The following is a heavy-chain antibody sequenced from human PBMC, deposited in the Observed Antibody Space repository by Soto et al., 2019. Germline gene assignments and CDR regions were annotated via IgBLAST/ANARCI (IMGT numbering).Heavy chain of an antibody. D-gene: IGHD3-10*01. CDR2: IYHSGST. Sequence: SETLSLTCAVSGGSITSNWWSWVRQPPGKGLEWIGEIYHSGSTNYNPSLKSRVTISVDKSKNQFSLKLSSVTAADTAVYYCARDMVTQPNYYYYGMDVWGQGTTVTVSS. CDR1: GGSITSNW. CDR3: ARDMVTQPNYYYYGMDV. J-gene: IGHJ6*02. V-gene: IGHV4-4*02.